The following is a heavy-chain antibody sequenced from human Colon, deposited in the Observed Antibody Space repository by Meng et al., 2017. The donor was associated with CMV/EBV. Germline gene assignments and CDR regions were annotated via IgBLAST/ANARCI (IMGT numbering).Heavy chain of an antibody. CDR2: INHSGST. CDR1: GGSFSGYY. Sequence: GSLRLSCAVYGGSFSGYYWSWIRQPPGKGLEWIGEINHSGSTNYNPSLKSRVTISVDTSKNQFSLKLSSVTAADTAVYYCARALTATVTTVDYWGQGTLVTVSS. J-gene: IGHJ4*02. D-gene: IGHD4-11*01. CDR3: ARALTATVTTVDY. V-gene: IGHV4-34*01.